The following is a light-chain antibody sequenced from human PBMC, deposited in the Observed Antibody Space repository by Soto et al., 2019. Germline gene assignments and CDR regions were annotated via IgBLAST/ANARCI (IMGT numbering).Light chain of an antibody. CDR2: GNS. CDR3: QSYDSSLSGSGV. V-gene: IGLV1-40*01. J-gene: IGLJ3*02. Sequence: QAVVRQPPSVSGAPGQRVTISCTGSSSNIGAGYDVHWYQQLPGTAPKLLIYGNSNRPSGVPDRFSGSKSGTSASLAITGLQAEDEADYYCQSYDSSLSGSGVFGGGTKVTVL. CDR1: SSNIGAGYD.